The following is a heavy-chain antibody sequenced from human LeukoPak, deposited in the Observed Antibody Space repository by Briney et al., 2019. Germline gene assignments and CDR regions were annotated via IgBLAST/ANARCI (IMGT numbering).Heavy chain of an antibody. CDR3: ARRVRVDPYYYYMDV. V-gene: IGHV4-39*01. CDR2: IYYSGST. Sequence: SETLSFTCTVSGGSISSSSYYWGWIRQPPGKGLEWIGSIYYSGSTYYNPSLKSRVTISVDTSKNQFSLKLSSVTAADTAVYYCARRVRVDPYYYYMDVWGKGTTVTVSS. J-gene: IGHJ6*03. D-gene: IGHD3-10*01. CDR1: GGSISSSSYY.